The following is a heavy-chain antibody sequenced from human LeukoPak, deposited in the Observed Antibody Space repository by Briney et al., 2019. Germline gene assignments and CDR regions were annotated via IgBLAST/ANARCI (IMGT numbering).Heavy chain of an antibody. D-gene: IGHD2-2*01. J-gene: IGHJ5*02. Sequence: SETLSLTCTVFGGSISSYYWSWIRQPPGKGLEWVGYIYYSGSTNYNPSLKSRVTISVDTSKNQFSLKLSSVTAADTAVYYCARHGGYCSSTSCSSFDPWGQGTLVTVSS. CDR2: IYYSGST. CDR3: ARHGGYCSSTSCSSFDP. V-gene: IGHV4-59*08. CDR1: GGSISSYY.